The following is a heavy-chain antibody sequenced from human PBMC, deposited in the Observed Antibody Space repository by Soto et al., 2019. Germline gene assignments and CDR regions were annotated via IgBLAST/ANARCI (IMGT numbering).Heavy chain of an antibody. Sequence: QVQLQESGPGLVKSSETLSLTCSVSGGPITGSYLSWIRQPVGKGLEWIGRMYVRGRGDYNPYLKSRVTMSIDTSKNQFSLKVKSVTAADTAVYYCARSAIMGIEVAGHFDSWGQGTLVSVSS. D-gene: IGHD6-19*01. CDR1: GGPITGSY. J-gene: IGHJ4*02. CDR2: MYVRGRG. V-gene: IGHV4-4*07. CDR3: ARSAIMGIEVAGHFDS.